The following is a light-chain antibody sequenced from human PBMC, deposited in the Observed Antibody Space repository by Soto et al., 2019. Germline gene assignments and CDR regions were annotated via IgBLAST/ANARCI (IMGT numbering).Light chain of an antibody. V-gene: IGLV1-51*01. Sequence: QSVLTQPPSVSAAPGRRVTISCSGSTSNIGNNYVSWYQQLPGSAPKLLIYDNTKRPSGIPARFSGSRSGTSATLGITGLQTGDEADYYCGTWDTSLSAGVFGGGTKLTVL. J-gene: IGLJ3*02. CDR1: TSNIGNNY. CDR3: GTWDTSLSAGV. CDR2: DNT.